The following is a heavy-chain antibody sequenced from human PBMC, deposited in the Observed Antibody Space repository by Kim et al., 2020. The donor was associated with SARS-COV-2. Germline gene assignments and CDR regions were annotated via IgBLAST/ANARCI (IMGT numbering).Heavy chain of an antibody. CDR3: ANLDYDFWSAYSNVDV. J-gene: IGHJ6*04. D-gene: IGHD3-3*01. Sequence: GGSLRLSCAASGFTFSSYAMSWVRRAPGKGLEWVSSISGVGGSTYYADSVKGRFTISRDNSKNTLYLQMNSLRAEDTAVYYCANLDYDFWSAYSNVDVWGKGTTVTVSS. CDR2: ISGVGGST. CDR1: GFTFSSYA. V-gene: IGHV3-23*01.